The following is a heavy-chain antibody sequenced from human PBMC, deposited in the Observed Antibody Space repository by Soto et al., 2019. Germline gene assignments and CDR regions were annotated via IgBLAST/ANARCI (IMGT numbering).Heavy chain of an antibody. D-gene: IGHD1-26*01. CDR2: IFPILGTA. CDR1: GGTFRSYV. CDR3: ARGRSELGTTYYYYGLDA. J-gene: IGHJ6*02. Sequence: QVQLVQSGAEVKKPGSSVKVSCKASGGTFRSYVISWVRQAPGQGLEWMGGIFPILGTANYAQKFQGRVTITADESTRTASMDLTSLRSEDTAVYYCARGRSELGTTYYYYGLDAWGQGTTVTVSS. V-gene: IGHV1-69*11.